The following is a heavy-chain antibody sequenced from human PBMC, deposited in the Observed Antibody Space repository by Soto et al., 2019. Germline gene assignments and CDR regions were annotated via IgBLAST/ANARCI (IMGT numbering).Heavy chain of an antibody. V-gene: IGHV3-30-3*01. J-gene: IGHJ6*02. CDR1: GFTFSSYA. CDR3: ARDTYGMDV. Sequence: GGSLRLSCAASGFTFSSYAMHWVRQAPGKGLEWVAVISYDGSNKYYADSVKGRFTISRDNSKNTLYLQMNSLRAEDTSVYYCARDTYGMDVWGQGTTVTVSS. CDR2: ISYDGSNK.